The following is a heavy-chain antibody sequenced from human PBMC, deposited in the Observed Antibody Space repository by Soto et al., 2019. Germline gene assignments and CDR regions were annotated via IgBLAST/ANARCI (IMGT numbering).Heavy chain of an antibody. D-gene: IGHD2-15*01. Sequence: PSETLSLTCAVSGCSISSSNWWSWVRQPPGKGLEWIGEMYHSGSTNHNPSLKSRVTISVDKSKNQFSLKLSSVTAADTAVYYCARAHCSGGSCYSVQHWFDPWGQGTLVTVSS. J-gene: IGHJ5*02. CDR1: GCSISSSNW. CDR3: ARAHCSGGSCYSVQHWFDP. CDR2: MYHSGST. V-gene: IGHV4-4*02.